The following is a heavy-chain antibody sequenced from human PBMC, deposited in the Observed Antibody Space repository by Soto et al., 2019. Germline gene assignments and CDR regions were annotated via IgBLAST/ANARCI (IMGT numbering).Heavy chain of an antibody. J-gene: IGHJ4*02. CDR2: ILPQFGPA. Sequence: ASVKVSCKAPGGTFTSYAISWVRQAPGQGLEWMGGILPQFGPANYAQKFQGRVTITADESTSTVYMEVSSLRSEDTAVYYCARGGFSSSWRFDYWGQGALVTVSS. D-gene: IGHD6-13*01. CDR3: ARGGFSSSWRFDY. CDR1: GGTFTSYA. V-gene: IGHV1-69*13.